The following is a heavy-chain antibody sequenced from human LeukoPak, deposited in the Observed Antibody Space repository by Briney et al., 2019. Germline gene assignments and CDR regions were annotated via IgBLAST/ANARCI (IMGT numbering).Heavy chain of an antibody. CDR2: INTNTGNP. J-gene: IGHJ3*02. Sequence: ASVKVSCKASGYTFTSYAMNWVRQAPGQGLEWMGWINTNTGNPTYAQGFTGRFVFSLDTSVSTAYLQISSLKAEDTAVYYCARLWGLYCGGDCPLGAFDIWGQGTMVTVPS. D-gene: IGHD2-21*02. V-gene: IGHV7-4-1*02. CDR3: ARLWGLYCGGDCPLGAFDI. CDR1: GYTFTSYA.